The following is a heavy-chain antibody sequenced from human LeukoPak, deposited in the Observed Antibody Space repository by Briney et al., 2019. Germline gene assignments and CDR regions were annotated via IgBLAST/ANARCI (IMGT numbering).Heavy chain of an antibody. J-gene: IGHJ6*03. D-gene: IGHD3-10*01. V-gene: IGHV3-15*01. CDR1: GFTFSNAW. CDR2: IKSKTDGGTT. CDR3: AKDSAFYYIDV. Sequence: NSGGSLRLSCAASGFTFSNAWMSWVRQAPGKGLEWVGRIKSKTDGGTTDYAAPVKGRFTISRDDSKNTLYLQMNSLKTEDTAVYYCAKDSAFYYIDVWGKGTTVIISS.